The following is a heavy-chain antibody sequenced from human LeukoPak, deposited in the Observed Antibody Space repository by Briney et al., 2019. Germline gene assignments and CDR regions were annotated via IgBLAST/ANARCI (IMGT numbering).Heavy chain of an antibody. V-gene: IGHV3-33*08. J-gene: IGHJ4*02. CDR3: ARELLHHHYFDY. Sequence: GGSLRLSCAASGFTFSSYGMHWVRQAPGKGLEWVAVIWYDGSNKYYADSVKGRFTISRDNSKNTLYLQMNSLRAEDTAVYYCARELLHHHYFDYWGQGTLATVSS. CDR1: GFTFSSYG. D-gene: IGHD3-3*01. CDR2: IWYDGSNK.